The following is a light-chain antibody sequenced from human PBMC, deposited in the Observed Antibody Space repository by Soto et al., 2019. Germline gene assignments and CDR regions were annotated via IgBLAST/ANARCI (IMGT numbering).Light chain of an antibody. Sequence: EIVLTQSPGTLSLSPGERATLSCRATQSVSSSYLAWYQQKPGQAPRLFIYATSSRATGIPDRFSGSGSGTDFTLTISRLEPEDSAVYYCQHHGRTPPTFGQGTKVDI. V-gene: IGKV3-20*01. CDR1: QSVSSSY. CDR3: QHHGRTPPT. CDR2: ATS. J-gene: IGKJ1*01.